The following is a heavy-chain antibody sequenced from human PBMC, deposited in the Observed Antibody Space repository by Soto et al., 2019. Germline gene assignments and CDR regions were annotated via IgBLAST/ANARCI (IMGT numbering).Heavy chain of an antibody. J-gene: IGHJ6*02. Sequence: QVQLQESGPGLVKPSQTLSLTCTVSGGSISSGGYYWSWIRQHPGKGLEWIGYIYYSGSTYYNPSLKSRVTISVDTSENPFSLKLSPVTAADTAVYYCARDVKVATPDPSTTVYGMDVWGQGTTVTVSS. CDR3: ARDVKVATPDPSTTVYGMDV. CDR2: IYYSGST. D-gene: IGHD5-12*01. V-gene: IGHV4-31*03. CDR1: GGSISSGGYY.